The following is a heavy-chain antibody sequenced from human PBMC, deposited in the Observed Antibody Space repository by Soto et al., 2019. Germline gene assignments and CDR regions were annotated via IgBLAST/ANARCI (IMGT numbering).Heavy chain of an antibody. CDR3: ARAGYSYGTGYYFDY. CDR2: IYYTGST. V-gene: IGHV4-59*01. Sequence: PSETLSLTYTVSGGSISNCYWSWIRQPPGKGLEWIGFIYYTGSTNYIPSLKSRLTMSLHTSKNQFSLNLSSVTAADTAVYCRARAGYSYGTGYYFDYWGQGTLVTVS. D-gene: IGHD5-18*01. CDR1: GGSISNCY. J-gene: IGHJ4*02.